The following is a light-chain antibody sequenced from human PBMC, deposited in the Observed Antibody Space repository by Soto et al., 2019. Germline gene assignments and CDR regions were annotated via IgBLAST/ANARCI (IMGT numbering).Light chain of an antibody. CDR1: QSVSSN. J-gene: IGKJ1*01. CDR2: GAS. V-gene: IGKV3-15*01. Sequence: EIVMTQSPATLSVSPGERATLSCRASQSVSSNLAWYQQKPGQAPRLLIYGASTRATGIPARFXGSGXGTXXXXXXXXLQSEDFAVYYCQQYNNWPRTFGQGTKVEIK. CDR3: QQYNNWPRT.